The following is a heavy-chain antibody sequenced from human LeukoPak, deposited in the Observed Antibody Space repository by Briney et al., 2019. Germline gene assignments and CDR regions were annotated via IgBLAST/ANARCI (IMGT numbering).Heavy chain of an antibody. D-gene: IGHD6-19*01. V-gene: IGHV6-1*01. CDR1: GDSVSTNSAA. CDR2: TYYRPKFNN. Sequence: SQTLSLTCALSGDSVSTNSAAWNWIRQSPSRGFEWLGRTYYRPKFNNDYAVSVKSQITINPDTSKNQFSLQLNSVTPEDTAVYYCARGAVVAGIYYYYYMDVWGKGTTVTVSS. J-gene: IGHJ6*03. CDR3: ARGAVVAGIYYYYYMDV.